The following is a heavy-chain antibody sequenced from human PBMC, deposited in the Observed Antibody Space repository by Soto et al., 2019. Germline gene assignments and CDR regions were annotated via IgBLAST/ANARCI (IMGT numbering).Heavy chain of an antibody. CDR2: INHSGST. CDR1: GGSFSGYY. Sequence: SETLSLTCAVYGGSFSGYYWSWIRQPPGKGLEWIGEINHSGSTNYNPSLKSRVTISVDTSKNQFSLKLSSVTAADTAVYYCARAHAAAAKAGNLDYWGQGTLVTVSS. V-gene: IGHV4-34*01. D-gene: IGHD6-13*01. CDR3: ARAHAAAAKAGNLDY. J-gene: IGHJ4*02.